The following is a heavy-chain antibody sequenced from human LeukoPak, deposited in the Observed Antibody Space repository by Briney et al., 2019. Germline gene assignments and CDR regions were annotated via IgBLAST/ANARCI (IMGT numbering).Heavy chain of an antibody. CDR3: ARGSRISMIVGGM. Sequence: PGGSLRLSCAASGFTFSDYSLNWVRQAPGKGLEWVSSISSSSSYINYADSVKGRFTISRDNAKNSLYLQMNSLRAEDTAVYYCARGSRISMIVGGMWGQGTMVTVSS. J-gene: IGHJ3*01. V-gene: IGHV3-21*01. D-gene: IGHD3-22*01. CDR1: GFTFSDYS. CDR2: ISSSSSYI.